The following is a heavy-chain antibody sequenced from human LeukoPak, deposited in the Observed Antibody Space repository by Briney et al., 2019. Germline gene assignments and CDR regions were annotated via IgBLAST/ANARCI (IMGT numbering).Heavy chain of an antibody. CDR3: ARQIRGNYYDSSGSRPLDY. CDR2: ISAYNGNT. D-gene: IGHD3-22*01. Sequence: ASVKVSCKASGYTFTSYGISWVRQAPGQGLEWMGWISAYNGNTNYAQKLQGRVTMTTDTSTSTAYMELRSLRSDDTAVYYCARQIRGNYYDSSGSRPLDYWGQGTLVTVSS. CDR1: GYTFTSYG. V-gene: IGHV1-18*01. J-gene: IGHJ4*02.